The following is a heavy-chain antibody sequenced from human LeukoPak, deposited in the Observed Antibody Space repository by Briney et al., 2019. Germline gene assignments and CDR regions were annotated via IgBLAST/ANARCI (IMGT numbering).Heavy chain of an antibody. J-gene: IGHJ4*02. CDR3: ARKYCRSSSCYVAFDY. V-gene: IGHV5-51*01. CDR2: IYPGDSDT. CDR1: GYSFNSYW. Sequence: GESLKISCKGSGYSFNSYWIGWVRQMPGKGLEWMGIIYPGDSDTRYSPSFRGQVTISADKSIDTAYLQWSSLKASDTAMYYCARKYCRSSSCYVAFDYWGQGTLVTVSS. D-gene: IGHD2-2*01.